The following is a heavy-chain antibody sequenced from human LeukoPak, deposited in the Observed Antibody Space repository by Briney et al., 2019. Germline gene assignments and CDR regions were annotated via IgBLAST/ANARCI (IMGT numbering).Heavy chain of an antibody. V-gene: IGHV1-2*02. CDR2: INPNSGGT. J-gene: IGHJ4*02. Sequence: GASVKVSCKASGYTFTGYYIHWVRQAPGQGLEWMGWINPNSGGTNYAQKFQGRVTMTRDTSISTAYMELSRLRSDDTAVYYCARESLAVAGKIDYWGQGTLVTVSS. CDR3: ARESLAVAGKIDY. D-gene: IGHD6-19*01. CDR1: GYTFTGYY.